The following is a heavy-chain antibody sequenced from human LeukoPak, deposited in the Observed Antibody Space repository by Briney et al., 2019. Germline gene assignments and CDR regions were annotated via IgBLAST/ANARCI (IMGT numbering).Heavy chain of an antibody. D-gene: IGHD2-2*01. CDR3: ARDPCSSTSCYPPYFDY. V-gene: IGHV1-2*02. CDR2: INPNSGGT. CDR1: GYTFTGYY. J-gene: IGHJ4*02. Sequence: ASVKVSCKASGYTFTGYYMHWVRQAPGQGLEWMGWINPNSGGTNYAQKFQGRVTMTRDTSISTAYMELSRLRSDDTAVYYCARDPCSSTSCYPPYFDYWGQGTLVTVSS.